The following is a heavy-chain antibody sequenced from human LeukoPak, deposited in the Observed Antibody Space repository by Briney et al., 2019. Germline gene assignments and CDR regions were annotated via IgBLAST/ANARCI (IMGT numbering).Heavy chain of an antibody. Sequence: ASVKVSCKASGDTFTSYYMHWVRQAPGQGLEWMGIINPSGGSTSYAQKYQGRVTMTRDMSTSTVYMELSNLRSEDTAVYYCAVGRYSSSWYTTRPYDYYMDVWCKGTTVTISS. J-gene: IGHJ6*03. CDR1: GDTFTSYY. CDR2: INPSGGST. V-gene: IGHV1-46*01. D-gene: IGHD6-13*01. CDR3: AVGRYSSSWYTTRPYDYYMDV.